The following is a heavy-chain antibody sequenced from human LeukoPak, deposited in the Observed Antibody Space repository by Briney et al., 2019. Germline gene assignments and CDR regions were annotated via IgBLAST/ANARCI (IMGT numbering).Heavy chain of an antibody. D-gene: IGHD2-2*01. CDR3: ARHIPTIVVVPAARFDP. CDR1: GYSISSGYY. V-gene: IGHV4-38-2*01. CDR2: IYHSGST. J-gene: IGHJ5*02. Sequence: SETLSLTCAVSGYSISSGYYWGWIRQPPGKGLELIGSIYHSGSTYYNPSLKRRVTISVETSKNQFSLKLSSVTAADTAVYYCARHIPTIVVVPAARFDPWGQGTLVTVSS.